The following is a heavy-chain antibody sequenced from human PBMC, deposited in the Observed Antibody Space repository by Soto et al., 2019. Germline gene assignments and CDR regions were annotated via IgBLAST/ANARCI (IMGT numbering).Heavy chain of an antibody. Sequence: QVQLVQSGAEVKKPGSSVKVSCKAPGGNFSSNGIRWVRQAPGQGLELMGGIIPTFGTTNYAHKFRGRVTITADESTGTAYMELSSLRSDDTAVYYCAAASDSTWYNWLDPWGQGTLVTVSS. CDR1: GGNFSSNG. CDR3: AAASDSTWYNWLDP. CDR2: IIPTFGTT. V-gene: IGHV1-69*01. D-gene: IGHD6-25*01. J-gene: IGHJ5*02.